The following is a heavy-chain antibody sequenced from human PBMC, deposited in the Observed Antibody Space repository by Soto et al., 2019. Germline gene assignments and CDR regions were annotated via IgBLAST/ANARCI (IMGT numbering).Heavy chain of an antibody. CDR3: ATWQITIFGVVTELFGMDV. Sequence: ASVKVSCKVSGYTLTELSMHWVRQAPGKGLEWMGGFDPEDGETIYAQKFQGRVTMTEDTSTDTAYMELSSLRSEDTAVYYCATWQITIFGVVTELFGMDVWGQGTTVTVSS. CDR2: FDPEDGET. V-gene: IGHV1-24*01. CDR1: GYTLTELS. D-gene: IGHD3-3*01. J-gene: IGHJ6*02.